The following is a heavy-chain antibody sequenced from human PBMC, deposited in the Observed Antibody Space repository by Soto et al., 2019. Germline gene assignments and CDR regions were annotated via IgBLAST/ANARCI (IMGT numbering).Heavy chain of an antibody. CDR2: IYWDDDK. Sequence: QITLKESGPTLVKPTQTLTLTCTFSGFSLSTTGVGVGWVRQSPGKALEWLALIYWDDDKRYSPSLKRRLTVTKDTPKNQVVLTMTNMDPVDAATYYCVHSSPDYGGQRWFAPWGQGTLVTVSS. J-gene: IGHJ5*02. D-gene: IGHD3-16*01. CDR3: VHSSPDYGGQRWFAP. V-gene: IGHV2-5*02. CDR1: GFSLSTTGVG.